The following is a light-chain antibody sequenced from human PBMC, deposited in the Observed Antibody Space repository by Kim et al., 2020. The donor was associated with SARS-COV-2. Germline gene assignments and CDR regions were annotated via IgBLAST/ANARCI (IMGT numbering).Light chain of an antibody. Sequence: DIQMTQSPSSLSASVGDRVTITCQASQDISIYLNWYQQTPGKAPKLLIYDASNLETGVPSSFSGSGSGTDFTFTISSLQPEDIATYYCQQYDNLPLTFGGGTKVDIK. V-gene: IGKV1-33*01. CDR2: DAS. CDR1: QDISIY. J-gene: IGKJ4*02. CDR3: QQYDNLPLT.